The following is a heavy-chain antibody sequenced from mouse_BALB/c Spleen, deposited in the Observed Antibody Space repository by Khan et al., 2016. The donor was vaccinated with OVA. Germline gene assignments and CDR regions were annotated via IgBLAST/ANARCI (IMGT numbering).Heavy chain of an antibody. CDR2: IYPFNGDT. V-gene: IGHV1S136*01. D-gene: IGHD1-1*01. Sequence: VQLQQSGPELVKPGASVKMSCKASGYTFNSYVMHWVKKKPGQGLEWIGEIYPFNGDTLYNEKLKDKATLHSDKSSSTAYMELSTLTSEDSAVYFCAPVGRYYVSFAYWGQGTLVTVSA. CDR1: GYTFNSYV. J-gene: IGHJ3*01. CDR3: APVGRYYVSFAY.